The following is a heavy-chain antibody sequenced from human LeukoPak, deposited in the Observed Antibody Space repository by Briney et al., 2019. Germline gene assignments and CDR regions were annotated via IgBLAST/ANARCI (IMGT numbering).Heavy chain of an antibody. CDR2: IYPSWSS. CDR3: ARSPPAPKQFDY. Sequence: SETLSLTCTVSNVSFSSYYWSWIRQPPGKGLEWIGYIYPSWSSNSIPSLTSRVSLSLDTSKNQSSLKLSSVIAADTAIYYCARSPPAPKQFDYWGQGILVTVSS. J-gene: IGHJ4*02. CDR1: NVSFSSYY. D-gene: IGHD2-2*01. V-gene: IGHV4-4*09.